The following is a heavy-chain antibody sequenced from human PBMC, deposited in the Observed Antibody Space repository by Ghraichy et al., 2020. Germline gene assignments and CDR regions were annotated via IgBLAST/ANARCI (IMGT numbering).Heavy chain of an antibody. CDR2: ISYDGSNK. CDR3: ARDKEWSGTFDI. V-gene: IGHV3-30*04. D-gene: IGHD3-3*01. Sequence: LRLSCAASGFTFSSYAMHWVRQAPGKGLEWVAVISYDGSNKYYADSVKGRFTISRDNSKNTLYLQMNSLRAEDTAVYYCARDKEWSGTFDIWGQGTMVTVSS. J-gene: IGHJ3*02. CDR1: GFTFSSYA.